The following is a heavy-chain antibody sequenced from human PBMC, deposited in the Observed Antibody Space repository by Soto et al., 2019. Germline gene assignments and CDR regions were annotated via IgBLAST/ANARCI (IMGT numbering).Heavy chain of an antibody. V-gene: IGHV1-18*01. CDR3: ARGGEGAGNYFYGMDV. J-gene: IGHJ6*02. Sequence: QVQLVQSGADVKKPGASVMVFCKASGYTFTTYGISWVRQAPGQGLEWMGWISPYNGDTNYAQNRQGRVTMTPVTSTSTAYMELRSLRSDDTAVYYCARGGEGAGNYFYGMDVWGQGTTVTASS. CDR1: GYTFTTYG. CDR2: ISPYNGDT.